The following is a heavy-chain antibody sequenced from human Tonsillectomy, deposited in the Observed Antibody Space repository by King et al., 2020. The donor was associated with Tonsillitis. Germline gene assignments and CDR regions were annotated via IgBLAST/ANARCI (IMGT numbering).Heavy chain of an antibody. Sequence: DVQLVESGGGLVKPGGSLRLSCAASEFTFSNYTMNWVRQAPGKGLGWVSSISRSSSDIHYADSVKGRFTISRDNAKDSLYLQMNSLRAEDTAVYYCARDRNRGDLYYYGMDVWGQGTTVTVSS. CDR1: EFTFSNYT. CDR3: ARDRNRGDLYYYGMDV. J-gene: IGHJ6*02. D-gene: IGHD1-14*01. V-gene: IGHV3-21*01. CDR2: ISRSSSDI.